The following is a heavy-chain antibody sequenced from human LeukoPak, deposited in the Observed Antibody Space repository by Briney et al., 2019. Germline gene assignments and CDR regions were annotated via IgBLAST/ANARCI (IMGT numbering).Heavy chain of an antibody. CDR2: IYYSGST. D-gene: IGHD3-22*01. CDR3: ARDGGSGYSSLDY. V-gene: IGHV4-59*01. J-gene: IGHJ4*02. CDR1: GGSISSYY. Sequence: PSETLSLTCTVSGGSISSYYWNWNRQPPGKGLEWIGYIYYSGSTDNNPSLKSRVTISVDTSKNQFSLNLSSVTAADTAVYYCARDGGSGYSSLDYWGQGALVTVSS.